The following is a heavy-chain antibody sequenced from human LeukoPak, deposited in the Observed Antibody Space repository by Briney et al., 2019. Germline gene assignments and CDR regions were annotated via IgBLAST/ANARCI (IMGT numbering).Heavy chain of an antibody. V-gene: IGHV1-69*13. CDR2: IIPIFGTA. D-gene: IGHD3-22*01. Sequence: SVKVSCKASGGTFISYAISWVRQAPGQGLEWMGGIIPIFGTANYAQKFQGRVTITADESTSTAYMELSSLRSEDTAVYYCARDEPNYYDSSSGEDYYYGMDVWGQGTTVTVSS. CDR1: GGTFISYA. J-gene: IGHJ6*02. CDR3: ARDEPNYYDSSSGEDYYYGMDV.